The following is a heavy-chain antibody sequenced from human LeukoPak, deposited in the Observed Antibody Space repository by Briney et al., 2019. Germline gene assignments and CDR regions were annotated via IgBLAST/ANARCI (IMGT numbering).Heavy chain of an antibody. D-gene: IGHD3-16*01. CDR1: GGSVSSGSYY. CDR2: IYYSGST. CDR3: ARVGVMATVNGYRYHSLDA. V-gene: IGHV4-61*01. Sequence: PSETLSLTCSVSGGSVSSGSYYWSWIRQPPGKGLEWIGYIYYSGSTNYNPSLKSRVTISVDTSKNQFSLKLSSVTAADTAVYYCARVGVMATVNGYRYHSLDAWGQGTTVAVSS. J-gene: IGHJ6*02.